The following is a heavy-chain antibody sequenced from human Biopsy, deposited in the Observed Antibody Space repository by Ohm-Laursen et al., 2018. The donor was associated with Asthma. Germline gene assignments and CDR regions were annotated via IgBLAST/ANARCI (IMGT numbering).Heavy chain of an antibody. CDR2: ISGNGDNT. CDR1: EFPFSSYA. CDR3: AKDKVGAANSYQYGMDV. J-gene: IGHJ6*02. V-gene: IGHV3-23*01. D-gene: IGHD1-26*01. Sequence: SLRLSCSASEFPFSSYAMNWVRQAPGKGLEWVSSISGNGDNTHYSDSVQGCLIISRDNSKNTLYLQMNSLRVEDTAIYFCAKDKVGAANSYQYGMDVWGQGTTVTVSS.